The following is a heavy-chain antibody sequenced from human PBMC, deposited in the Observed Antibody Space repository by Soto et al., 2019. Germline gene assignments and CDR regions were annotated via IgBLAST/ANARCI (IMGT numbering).Heavy chain of an antibody. CDR2: IYPGDSDT. CDR1: GCSFTSYW. CDR3: ARGPDSSGYYRLDYGMDV. Sequence: GESLKISCKGSGCSFTSYWIGWVRQMPGKGLEWMGIIYPGDSDTRYSPSFQGQVTISADKSISTAYLQWSSLKASDTAMYYCARGPDSSGYYRLDYGMDVWGQGTTVTVSS. J-gene: IGHJ6*02. V-gene: IGHV5-51*01. D-gene: IGHD3-22*01.